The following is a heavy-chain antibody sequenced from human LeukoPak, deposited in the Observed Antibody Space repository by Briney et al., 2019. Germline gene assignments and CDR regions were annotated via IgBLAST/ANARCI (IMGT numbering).Heavy chain of an antibody. Sequence: SMKVSCKASGGTFSSYAISWVRQAPGQGLEWMGGIIPIFGTANYAQKFQGRVTITADESTSTAYMELSSLRSEDTAVYYCARVTLYDFWSGYYNWFDPWGQGTLVTVSS. CDR2: IIPIFGTA. CDR3: ARVTLYDFWSGYYNWFDP. J-gene: IGHJ5*02. CDR1: GGTFSSYA. V-gene: IGHV1-69*01. D-gene: IGHD3-3*01.